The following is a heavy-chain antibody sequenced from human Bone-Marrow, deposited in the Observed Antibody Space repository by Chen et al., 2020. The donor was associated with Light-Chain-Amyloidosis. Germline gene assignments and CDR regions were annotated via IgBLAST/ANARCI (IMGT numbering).Heavy chain of an antibody. CDR1: GFPVSKNS. D-gene: IGHD3-3*01. CDR2: FYGSRST. V-gene: IGHV3-53*01. CDR3: AKTEGYDFWRNGMDV. Sequence: DVQLVESGGGRVQPGGSLRLPCEVSGFPVSKNSIAWVRQVPGKGLQGVAIFYGSRSTFYAGLVKGRFTVARDEPRNTLFLQMDSLRVDDTAVYYCAKTEGYDFWRNGMDVWGQGTTGIVS. J-gene: IGHJ6*02.